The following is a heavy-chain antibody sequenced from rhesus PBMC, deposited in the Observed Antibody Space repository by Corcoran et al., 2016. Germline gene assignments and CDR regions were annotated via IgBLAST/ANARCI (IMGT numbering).Heavy chain of an antibody. Sequence: QLQLQESGPGLVKPSETLSLTCAVSGGSISSSHWSWIRPAPGKGLEWIGYISGRGSRPNYNPSLKSRVTLSVDTSKNQLSLKLSSVTAADTAVYYCASDTGPLDVWGRGVLVTVSS. CDR1: GGSISSSH. CDR3: ASDTGPLDV. J-gene: IGHJ5-2*02. V-gene: IGHV4-169*02. CDR2: ISGRGSRP.